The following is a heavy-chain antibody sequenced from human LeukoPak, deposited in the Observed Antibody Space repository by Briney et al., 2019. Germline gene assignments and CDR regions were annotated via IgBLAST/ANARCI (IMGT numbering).Heavy chain of an antibody. V-gene: IGHV3-48*03. D-gene: IGHD3-10*02. J-gene: IGHJ6*04. CDR3: AELGISMIGGV. Sequence: PGGSLRLSCAASGFTFSSYEMNWGRQAPGRGGEWGSYISSIGSTIYYADSVKGRFTISRDNAKNSLYLQMNSLRAEDTAVYYCAELGISMIGGVWGKGTTVTISS. CDR2: ISSIGSTI. CDR1: GFTFSSYE.